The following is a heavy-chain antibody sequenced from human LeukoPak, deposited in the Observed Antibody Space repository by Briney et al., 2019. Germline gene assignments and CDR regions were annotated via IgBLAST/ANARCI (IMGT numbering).Heavy chain of an antibody. V-gene: IGHV3-11*03. CDR2: ISRSSDYK. Sequence: GGSLRLSCAASGFAFGDYHMSWSRQAPGKGLEWVSYISRSSDYKDFADSVRGRFTVSRDNAKNSMYLQMSSLRAEDTAVYYCAGPTCLRGAYCSTNFWGEGTLVSVSS. CDR1: GFAFGDYH. J-gene: IGHJ4*02. CDR3: AGPTCLRGAYCSTNF. D-gene: IGHD2-2*01.